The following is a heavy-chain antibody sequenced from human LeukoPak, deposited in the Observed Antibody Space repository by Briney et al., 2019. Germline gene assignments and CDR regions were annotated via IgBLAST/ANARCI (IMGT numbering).Heavy chain of an antibody. CDR3: ARGFYYGSGSYYNGGHAFDI. Sequence: GASVKVSCKASGYTFTGYYIHWVRQAPGQGLEWMGWINPNSGDTNYAQKFQGRVTMTRGTSISTAYMELSRLRSDDTAVYYCARGFYYGSGSYYNGGHAFDIWGQGTMVTVSS. V-gene: IGHV1-2*02. D-gene: IGHD3-10*01. CDR2: INPNSGDT. CDR1: GYTFTGYY. J-gene: IGHJ3*02.